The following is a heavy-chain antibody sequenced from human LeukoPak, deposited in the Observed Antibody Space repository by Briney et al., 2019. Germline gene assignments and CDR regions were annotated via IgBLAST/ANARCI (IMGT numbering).Heavy chain of an antibody. CDR3: ARAMYSGSYSPG. CDR2: INRDGSST. Sequence: GGSLRLSCAASGFTFRSYWMHWFGQAPGKGLVWVSRINRDGSSTSYADSVKGRFTISRDNAKNTLYLQMNSLRAEDTAVYYCARAMYSGSYSPGWGQGTLVTVSS. V-gene: IGHV3-74*01. J-gene: IGHJ4*02. CDR1: GFTFRSYW. D-gene: IGHD1-26*01.